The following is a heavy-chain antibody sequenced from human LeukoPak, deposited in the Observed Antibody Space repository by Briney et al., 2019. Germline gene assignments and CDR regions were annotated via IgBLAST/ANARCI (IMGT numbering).Heavy chain of an antibody. Sequence: GGSLRLSCAASGFTFSSYWMHWVRQAPGKGLVWVSRINSDGSSTSYADSVKGRFTISRDNAKNTLYLQMNSLTAEDTAVYYCAKDRSGSYSQGLDYWGQGTLVTVSS. CDR3: AKDRSGSYSQGLDY. V-gene: IGHV3-74*01. J-gene: IGHJ4*02. CDR2: INSDGSST. CDR1: GFTFSSYW. D-gene: IGHD1-26*01.